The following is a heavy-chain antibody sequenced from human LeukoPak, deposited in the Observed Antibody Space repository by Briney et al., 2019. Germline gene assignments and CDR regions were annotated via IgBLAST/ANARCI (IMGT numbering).Heavy chain of an antibody. J-gene: IGHJ4*02. CDR3: AKVDGVVVAARLAYFDY. Sequence: GRSLRLSCAASGFTFSSYGMHWVRQAPGKGLEWVAVISYDGSNKYYADSVKGRFTISRDNSKNTLYLQMNSLRAEDTAVYYCAKVDGVVVAARLAYFDYWGQGTLVTVSS. D-gene: IGHD2-15*01. CDR2: ISYDGSNK. V-gene: IGHV3-30*18. CDR1: GFTFSSYG.